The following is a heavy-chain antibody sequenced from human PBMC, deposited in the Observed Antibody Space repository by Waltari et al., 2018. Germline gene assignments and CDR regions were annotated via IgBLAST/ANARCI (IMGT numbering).Heavy chain of an antibody. CDR2: ISGSGGST. CDR1: GFTFSSYA. CDR3: AKDLITMVQGVRGYFDL. D-gene: IGHD3-10*01. V-gene: IGHV3-23*01. J-gene: IGHJ2*01. Sequence: EVQLLESGGGLVQPGGSLRLSCAASGFTFSSYAMSWVRQAPGKGLEWVSAISGSGGSTYYADSVKGRFTISRDNSKNTLYLQMNSLRAEDTAVYYCAKDLITMVQGVRGYFDLWGRGTLVTVSS.